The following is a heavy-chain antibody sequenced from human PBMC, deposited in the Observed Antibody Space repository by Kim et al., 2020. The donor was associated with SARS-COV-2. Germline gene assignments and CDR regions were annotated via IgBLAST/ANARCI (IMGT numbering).Heavy chain of an antibody. CDR1: GFTLSLYS. Sequence: GGSLRLSCATSGFTLSLYSMNWVRQSPGKGLEWVSHISGTGTITKHADSVRGRFTISRDNAKNSLFLQMNGLRAEDTAGYDCGRENYWAFAIWGQVTMVT. J-gene: IGHJ3*02. CDR2: ISGTGTIT. V-gene: IGHV3-48*04. D-gene: IGHD2-15*01. CDR3: GRENYWAFAI.